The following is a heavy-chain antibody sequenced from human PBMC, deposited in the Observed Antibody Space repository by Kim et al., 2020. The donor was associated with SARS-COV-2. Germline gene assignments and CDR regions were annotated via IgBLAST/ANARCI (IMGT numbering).Heavy chain of an antibody. J-gene: IGHJ2*01. CDR1: GFTFSNAW. Sequence: GGSLRLSCAASGFTFSNAWMSWVRQAPGKGLEWVGRIKSEPDGGTTDYAAPVKGRFTISRDGSKNTLYLQMNSLKTEDTAVYYCTTPLDILTGYYWYFDLWGRGTLVTVSS. CDR3: TTPLDILTGYYWYFDL. V-gene: IGHV3-15*01. CDR2: IKSEPDGGTT. D-gene: IGHD3-9*01.